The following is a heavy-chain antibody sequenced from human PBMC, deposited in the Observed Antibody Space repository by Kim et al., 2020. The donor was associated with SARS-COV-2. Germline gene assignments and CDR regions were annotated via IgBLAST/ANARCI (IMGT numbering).Heavy chain of an antibody. V-gene: IGHV3-73*01. CDR3: TRVPPYSNSWWDAFD. CDR2: IRSKANSYET. D-gene: IGHD6-13*01. CDR1: GFTFSDSA. Sequence: GGSLRLSCAASGFTFSDSAMYWVRQAPGKGLEWVGRIRSKANSYETAYDVSVKGRFIIYRDESKNTAYLQMNSLKNEDTAKYYCTRVPPYSNSWWDAFD. J-gene: IGHJ3*02.